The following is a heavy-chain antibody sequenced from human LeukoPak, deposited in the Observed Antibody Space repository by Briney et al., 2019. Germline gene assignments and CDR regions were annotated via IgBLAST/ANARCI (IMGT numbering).Heavy chain of an antibody. J-gene: IGHJ5*02. CDR1: RGTFSSYA. V-gene: IGHV1-69*01. CDR2: IIPIFGTA. D-gene: IGHD3-10*01. CDR3: AREGHPSVGPLWFGGT. Sequence: SVKVSCKASRGTFSSYAISWVRQAPGQGLEWMGGIIPIFGTANYAQKFQGRVTITADESTSTAYMELSSLRSEDTAVYYCAREGHPSVGPLWFGGTWGQGTLVTVSS.